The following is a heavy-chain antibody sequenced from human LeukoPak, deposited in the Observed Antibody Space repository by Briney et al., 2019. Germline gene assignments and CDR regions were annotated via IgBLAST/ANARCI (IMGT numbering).Heavy chain of an antibody. V-gene: IGHV4-4*07. Sequence: PSETLSLTCTVSGGSISSYYWSWIRQPAGKGLEWIGRIYTSGSTYYNPSLKSRVTISVDRSKNQFSLKLSSVTAADTAVYYCTIFGVPYNWFDPWGQGTLVTVSS. J-gene: IGHJ5*02. CDR3: TIFGVPYNWFDP. D-gene: IGHD3-3*01. CDR1: GGSISSYY. CDR2: IYTSGST.